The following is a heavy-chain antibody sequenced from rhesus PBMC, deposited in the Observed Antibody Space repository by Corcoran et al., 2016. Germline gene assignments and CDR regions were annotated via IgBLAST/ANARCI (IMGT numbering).Heavy chain of an antibody. D-gene: IGHD2-2*01. CDR1: GGSISGYYY. CDR3: ARFTSTTIRYFNL. V-gene: IGHV4-73*01. Sequence: QVQLQQWGEGLVKPSETLSLTCAVYGGSISGYYYWSWIRQPPGKGLEWIGYIYGNSASTNYNPSLKNRVTFSKATSQLQFSLKLSSVTAADTAVYYCARFTSTTIRYFNLWGPGTPITISS. CDR2: IYGNSAST. J-gene: IGHJ2*01.